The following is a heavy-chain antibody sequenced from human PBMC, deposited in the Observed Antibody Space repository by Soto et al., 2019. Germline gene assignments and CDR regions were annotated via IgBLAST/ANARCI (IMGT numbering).Heavy chain of an antibody. D-gene: IGHD3-16*01. V-gene: IGHV3-66*01. J-gene: IGHJ4*02. CDR2: IYSGGST. CDR1: GFTVSTKY. CDR3: ARDPWAADY. Sequence: EVQLVESGGGLVEPGGSLRLSCAASGFTVSTKYMSWVRQAAGKGLGWVSVIYSGGSTFYADSVRGRFTISRDNSKNTVNLQMNSLRAEDTAVYYCARDPWAADYWGQGTLVTVSS.